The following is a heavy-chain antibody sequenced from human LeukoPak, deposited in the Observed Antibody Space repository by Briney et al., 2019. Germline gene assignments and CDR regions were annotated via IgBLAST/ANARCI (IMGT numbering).Heavy chain of an antibody. CDR3: ASRAVGGTSPHYYFDY. V-gene: IGHV3-33*01. J-gene: IGHJ4*02. CDR2: IWYDGSNK. Sequence: PGGSLRLSCAASGFTFSSFGMHWVRQAPGKGLEWVAVIWYDGSNKFYADSVKGRFTISRDNSKNTLYLQMNSLRAEDTAVYYCASRAVGGTSPHYYFDYWGQGTLVTVSS. CDR1: GFTFSSFG. D-gene: IGHD6-19*01.